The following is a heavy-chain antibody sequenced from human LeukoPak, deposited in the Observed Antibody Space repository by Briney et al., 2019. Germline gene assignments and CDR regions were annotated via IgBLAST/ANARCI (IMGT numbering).Heavy chain of an antibody. V-gene: IGHV3-9*01. CDR2: ITWNSGNI. Sequence: GGSLRLSCAAPGFNFDDYAMHWVRQAPGKGLEWVSGITWNSGNIAYADSVKGRFTISRDNAKNSLYLQMNSLRAEDTALYYCAKDGGGADYYFDYWGQGTLVTVSS. J-gene: IGHJ4*02. D-gene: IGHD3-16*01. CDR3: AKDGGGADYYFDY. CDR1: GFNFDDYA.